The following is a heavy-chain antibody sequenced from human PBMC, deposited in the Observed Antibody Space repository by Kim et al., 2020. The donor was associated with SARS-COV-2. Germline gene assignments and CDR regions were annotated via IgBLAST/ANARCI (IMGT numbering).Heavy chain of an antibody. Sequence: ASVKVSCKASGYTFTGYYMHWVRQAPGQGLEWMGRINPNSGGTNYAQKFQGRVTMTRDTSISTAYMELSRLRSDDTAVYYCARENAVVAARDWFDPWGQGTLVTVSS. D-gene: IGHD2-15*01. CDR2: INPNSGGT. V-gene: IGHV1-2*06. CDR3: ARENAVVAARDWFDP. CDR1: GYTFTGYY. J-gene: IGHJ5*02.